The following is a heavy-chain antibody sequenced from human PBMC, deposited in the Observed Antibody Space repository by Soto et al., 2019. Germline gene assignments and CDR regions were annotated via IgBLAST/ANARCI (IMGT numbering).Heavy chain of an antibody. CDR2: INAGNGYT. J-gene: IGHJ5*02. CDR1: GYTFTSYP. Sequence: QVQLVQSGAEAKKPGASVKVSCKASGYTFTSYPIYWVRQAPGQRPEWMGWINAGNGYTKYSQKFQGRVTITRDTSATTAYMQLSSLRAEDTAVYFCARARGVYCSGGACHEASFDPCGQGTLVTVSS. CDR3: ARARGVYCSGGACHEASFDP. V-gene: IGHV1-3*01. D-gene: IGHD2-15*01.